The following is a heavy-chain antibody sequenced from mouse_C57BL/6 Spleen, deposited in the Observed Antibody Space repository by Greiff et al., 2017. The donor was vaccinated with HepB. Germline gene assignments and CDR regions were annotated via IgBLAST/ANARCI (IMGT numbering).Heavy chain of an antibody. CDR3: ARKDYSNYWYFDV. CDR1: GYTFTSYW. CDR2: INPSNGGT. Sequence: VQLQQPGTELVKPGASVKLSCKASGYTFTSYWMHWVKQRPGQGLEWIGNINPSNGGTNYNEKFKSKATLTVDKSSSTAYMQLSSLTSEDSAVYYCARKDYSNYWYFDVWGTGTTVTVSS. D-gene: IGHD2-5*01. J-gene: IGHJ1*03. V-gene: IGHV1-53*01.